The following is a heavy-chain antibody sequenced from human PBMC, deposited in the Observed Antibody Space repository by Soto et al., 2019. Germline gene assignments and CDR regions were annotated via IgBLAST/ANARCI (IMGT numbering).Heavy chain of an antibody. J-gene: IGHJ6*02. CDR3: AREVVPAELYYYYYGMDV. CDR1: GFTFSSYG. CDR2: IWYDGSNK. V-gene: IGHV3-33*01. Sequence: GGSLRLSCAASGFTFSSYGMHWVRQAPGKGLEWVAVIWYDGSNKYYADSVKGRFTISRDNSKNTLYLQMNSLRAEDTAVYYCAREVVPAELYYYYYGMDVWGQGTTVTVSS. D-gene: IGHD2-2*01.